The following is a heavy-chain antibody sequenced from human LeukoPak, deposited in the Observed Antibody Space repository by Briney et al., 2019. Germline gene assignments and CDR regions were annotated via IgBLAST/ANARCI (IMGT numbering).Heavy chain of an antibody. D-gene: IGHD3-10*01. CDR2: LSDSGSST. J-gene: IGHJ6*02. V-gene: IGHV3-23*01. CDR1: GFTFSNYA. Sequence: GGSLRLSCAASGFTFSNYAMSWVRQAPGRGLDWVSTLSDSGSSTYYADSVKGRFIISKDNSKNTLYLQMDSLRVEDTATYYCAKVPYSDYGSGRPPFMDVWGQGTTVAVSS. CDR3: AKVPYSDYGSGRPPFMDV.